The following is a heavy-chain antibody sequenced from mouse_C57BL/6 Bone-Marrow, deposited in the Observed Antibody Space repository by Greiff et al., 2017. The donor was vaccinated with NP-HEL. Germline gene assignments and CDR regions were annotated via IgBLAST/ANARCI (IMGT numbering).Heavy chain of an antibody. Sequence: EVQLVESGGDLVKPGGSLKLSCAASGFTFSSYGMSWVRQTPDKRLEWVATISSGGSYTYYPDSVKGRFTISRDNAKNTLYLQMSSLKSEDTAMYYCARHYDYDVGDYYAMDYWGQGTSVTVSS. CDR3: ARHYDYDVGDYYAMDY. J-gene: IGHJ4*01. CDR1: GFTFSSYG. V-gene: IGHV5-6*01. CDR2: ISSGGSYT. D-gene: IGHD2-4*01.